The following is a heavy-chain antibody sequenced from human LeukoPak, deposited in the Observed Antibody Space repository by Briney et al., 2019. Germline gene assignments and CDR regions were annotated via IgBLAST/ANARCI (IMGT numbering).Heavy chain of an antibody. CDR2: IRSNVHGGTT. V-gene: IGHV3-49*03. Sequence: PGRSLRLSCTAFGFIFGDYAMSWFRQAPGKGLEWVGLIRSNVHGGTTEYAASVKGRFTISRDDSKRIAYLQMNSLKTEDTALYYCTRLRSGYIDFWGQGTLVTVSS. CDR3: TRLRSGYIDF. CDR1: GFIFGDYA. D-gene: IGHD4-17*01. J-gene: IGHJ4*02.